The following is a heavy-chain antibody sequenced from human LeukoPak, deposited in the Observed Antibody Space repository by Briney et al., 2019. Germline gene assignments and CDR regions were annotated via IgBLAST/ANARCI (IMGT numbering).Heavy chain of an antibody. CDR2: INQDGSEK. D-gene: IGHD2-15*01. CDR1: GFSFSSYW. CDR3: AKDRRGGAIDY. J-gene: IGHJ4*02. Sequence: GGSLRLSCAASGFSFSSYWMTWVRQTPGKGLEWVANINQDGSEKYYVDSVKGRLTISRDNSKNTLYLQMNGLRAEDTAVYYCAKDRRGGAIDYWGQGTLVTVSS. V-gene: IGHV3-7*01.